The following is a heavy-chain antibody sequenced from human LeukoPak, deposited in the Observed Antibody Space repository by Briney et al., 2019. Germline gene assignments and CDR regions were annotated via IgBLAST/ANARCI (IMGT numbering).Heavy chain of an antibody. Sequence: SETLSLTCTVSGGSISSGSYYWSWIRQPAGKGLEWIGRIYTSGSTNYNPSLKSRVAISVDTSKNQFSLKLSSVTAADTAVYYCARGGRGYSYGPRGNWFDPWGQGTLVTVSS. CDR2: IYTSGST. CDR3: ARGGRGYSYGPRGNWFDP. CDR1: GGSISSGSYY. J-gene: IGHJ5*02. D-gene: IGHD5-18*01. V-gene: IGHV4-61*02.